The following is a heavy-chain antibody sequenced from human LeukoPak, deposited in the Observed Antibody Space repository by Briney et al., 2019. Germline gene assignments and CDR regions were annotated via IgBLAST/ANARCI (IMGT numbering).Heavy chain of an antibody. CDR3: ARVGAQYPLSPEIRYFDL. D-gene: IGHD6-6*01. V-gene: IGHV4-59*01. CDR1: GGSISSYY. J-gene: IGHJ2*01. CDR2: IYYSGST. Sequence: PSETLSLTCTVSGGSISSYYGSWIRQPPGKGLEWIGDIYYSGSTNYNPSLKSRVTISVDTSKNQFSLKLSSVTAADTAVYYCARVGAQYPLSPEIRYFDLWGRGTLVTVSS.